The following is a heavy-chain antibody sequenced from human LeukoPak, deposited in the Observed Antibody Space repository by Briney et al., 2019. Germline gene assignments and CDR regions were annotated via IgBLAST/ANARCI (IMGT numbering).Heavy chain of an antibody. V-gene: IGHV1-18*01. CDR1: GYTFTSYG. J-gene: IGHJ3*02. CDR3: ARPYDSIDAFDI. CDR2: ISAYNGNA. Sequence: ASVKVSCKASGYTFTSYGISWVRQAPGQGLEWMGWISAYNGNANYAQKLQGRVTMTTDTSTSTAYMELRSLRSDDTAVYYCARPYDSIDAFDIWGQGTMVTVSS. D-gene: IGHD3-22*01.